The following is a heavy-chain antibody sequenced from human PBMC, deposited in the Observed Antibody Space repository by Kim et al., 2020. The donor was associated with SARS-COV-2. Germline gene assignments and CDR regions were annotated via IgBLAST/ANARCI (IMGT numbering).Heavy chain of an antibody. Sequence: GGSLRLSCAASGFRFSTYAMHWVRQTPGRGLEWVAVIWYDGSHTYYADSVRGRFTISRDNSKNTLSLQLNRLGAEDTAVYYCARDQGSTDWSPLPYYFDFWGQGTLVTVSS. CDR1: GFRFSTYA. D-gene: IGHD3-9*01. V-gene: IGHV3-33*01. CDR3: ARDQGSTDWSPLPYYFDF. J-gene: IGHJ4*02. CDR2: IWYDGSHT.